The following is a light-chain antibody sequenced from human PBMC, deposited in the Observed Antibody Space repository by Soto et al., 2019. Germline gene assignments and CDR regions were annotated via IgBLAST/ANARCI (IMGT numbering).Light chain of an antibody. Sequence: EIVLTQSPATLSLSPGERATLSCRASQSVSSNLAWYQQKPGQAPRLLIYDASTRATGIPARFSGSGSGTDFTLTISSLEPEDFAVYYCQQYNNWPRTFGQGTKVEIK. CDR3: QQYNNWPRT. CDR2: DAS. J-gene: IGKJ1*01. CDR1: QSVSSN. V-gene: IGKV3D-15*01.